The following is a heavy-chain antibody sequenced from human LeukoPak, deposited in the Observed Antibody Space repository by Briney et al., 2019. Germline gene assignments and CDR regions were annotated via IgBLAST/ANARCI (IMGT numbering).Heavy chain of an antibody. CDR3: ARGAQIVVTPAAQARPGPSGVDY. Sequence: GGSLRLSCAASGFTFSSYSMNWVRQAPGKGLEWVSSISSGSSYIYYADSVKGRFTISRDNAKNSLFLQVNSLRAEDTALYYRARGAQIVVTPAAQARPGPSGVDYWGQGTLVTVSS. V-gene: IGHV3-21*01. CDR1: GFTFSSYS. J-gene: IGHJ4*02. D-gene: IGHD2-2*01. CDR2: ISSGSSYI.